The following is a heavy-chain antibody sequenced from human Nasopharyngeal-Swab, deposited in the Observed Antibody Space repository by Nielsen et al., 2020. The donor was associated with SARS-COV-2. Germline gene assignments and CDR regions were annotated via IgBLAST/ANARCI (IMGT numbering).Heavy chain of an antibody. J-gene: IGHJ6*02. CDR2: ISSSSSTI. CDR3: ARGSSSSSKAHYYYGMDV. D-gene: IGHD6-6*01. Sequence: WLRQPPGKGLEWVSYISSSSSTIYYADSVKGRFTISRDNAKNSLYLQMNSLRAEDTAVYYCARGSSSSSKAHYYYGMDVWGQGTTVTVSS. V-gene: IGHV3-48*04.